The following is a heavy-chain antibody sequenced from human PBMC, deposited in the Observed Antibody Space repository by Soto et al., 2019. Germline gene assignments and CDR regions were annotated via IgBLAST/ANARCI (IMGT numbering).Heavy chain of an antibody. J-gene: IGHJ4*02. V-gene: IGHV1-18*01. CDR1: GYTFTSYC. CDR3: ARAKLELLYFDY. Sequence: ASVNVSCKSSGYTFTSYCISWVRQAPGQGLEWMGRISAYNGNTNYAQKLQGRVTMTTDTSTSTAYMELRSLRSDDTAVYYCARAKLELLYFDYWGQGTLVTVSS. D-gene: IGHD1-7*01. CDR2: ISAYNGNT.